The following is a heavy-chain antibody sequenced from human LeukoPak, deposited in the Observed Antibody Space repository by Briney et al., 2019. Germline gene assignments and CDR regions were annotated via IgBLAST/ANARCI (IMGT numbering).Heavy chain of an antibody. CDR3: ARQAPSGTDY. D-gene: IGHD3-10*01. V-gene: IGHV4-38-2*02. CDR2: IYHSGST. J-gene: IGHJ4*02. CDR1: GYSISSGYY. Sequence: SETLSLTCTVSGYSISSGYYWGWIRQPPGKGLEWIGSIYHSGSTYYNPSLKGRVTISVDTSKNQFSLKLSSVTAADTAVYYCARQAPSGTDYWGQGTLVTVSS.